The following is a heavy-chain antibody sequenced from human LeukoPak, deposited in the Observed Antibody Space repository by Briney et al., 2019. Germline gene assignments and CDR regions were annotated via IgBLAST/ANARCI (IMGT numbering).Heavy chain of an antibody. J-gene: IGHJ4*02. CDR2: IRSKAYGGTT. V-gene: IGHV3-49*03. D-gene: IGHD3-10*01. CDR1: GFTFGDYA. Sequence: PGGSLRLSCTASGFTFGDYAMSWFRQAPGKGLEWVGFIRSKAYGGTTEYAASVKGRFTISRDDSKGIAYLQMNSLKTEDTAVYYCTPGPYYYGSGSFDYWGQGTLVTVSS. CDR3: TPGPYYYGSGSFDY.